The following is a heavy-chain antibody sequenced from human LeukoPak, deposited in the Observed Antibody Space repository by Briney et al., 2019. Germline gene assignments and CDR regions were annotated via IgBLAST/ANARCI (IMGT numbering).Heavy chain of an antibody. J-gene: IGHJ4*02. CDR2: IYSDNT. V-gene: IGHV3-53*01. CDR3: ARRAGAYSHPYDY. Sequence: GGSLRLSCTVSGCTVSSNSMSWVRQPPGKGLEWVSFIYSDNTHYSDSVKGRFTIFRDNSKNTLYLQMNSLRGEDTGVYYWARRAGAYSHPYDYWGQGTLVTVSS. D-gene: IGHD4/OR15-4a*01. CDR1: GCTVSSNS.